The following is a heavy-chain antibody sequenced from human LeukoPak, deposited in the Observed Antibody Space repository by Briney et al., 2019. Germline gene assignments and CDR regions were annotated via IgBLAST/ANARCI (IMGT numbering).Heavy chain of an antibody. D-gene: IGHD2-21*01. CDR1: GSSLTTSGVG. CDR2: IYWNDGK. CDR3: APRLLGSRDFDY. Sequence: ESGPTLVNPTQTLTLTCTLSGSSLTTSGVGVGWIRQPPGKALEWLALIYWNDGKRYSPSLKSRLTSTKDTSKNQVVLTMTNMDPVDPGTYYCAPRLLGSRDFDYWGQGTLVTVSS. V-gene: IGHV2-5*01. J-gene: IGHJ4*02.